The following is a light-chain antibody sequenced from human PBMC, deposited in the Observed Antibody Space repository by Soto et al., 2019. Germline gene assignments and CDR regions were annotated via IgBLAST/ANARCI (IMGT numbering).Light chain of an antibody. CDR1: QGISSY. Sequence: DIQLTQSPSFLSASVGDRVTSTCRASQGISSYLAWYQQKPGKAPKLLIYAASTLQSGVPSRFSGSGSGTEFTLTISSLQPEDFATYYCQQLETFGGGTKVEIK. J-gene: IGKJ4*01. CDR2: AAS. V-gene: IGKV1-9*01. CDR3: QQLET.